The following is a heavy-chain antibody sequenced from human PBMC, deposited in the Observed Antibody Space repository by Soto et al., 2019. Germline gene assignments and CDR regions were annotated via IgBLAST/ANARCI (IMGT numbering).Heavy chain of an antibody. V-gene: IGHV4-31*03. D-gene: IGHD3-10*01. J-gene: IGHJ4*02. CDR1: GGSISSGGYY. CDR3: ARFYNYYGSGSYYRYFDY. CDR2: IYYSGST. Sequence: SDTLSLTCTVSGGSISSGGYYWSWIRQHPGKGLEWIGYIYYSGSTYYNPSLKSRVTISVDTSKNQFSLKLSSVTAADTAVYYCARFYNYYGSGSYYRYFDYWRQGTLVTVSS.